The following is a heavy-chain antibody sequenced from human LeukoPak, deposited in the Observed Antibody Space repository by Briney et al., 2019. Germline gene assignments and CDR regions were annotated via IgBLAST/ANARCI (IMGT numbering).Heavy chain of an antibody. V-gene: IGHV3-53*01. CDR2: IYSGGST. Sequence: PGGSLRLSCAASGFTVSSNYMSWVRQAPGKGLEWVSVIYSGGSTYYADSVKGRFTISRDNSKNTLYLQMNSLRAEDTAVYYCASVRTYSSSWYKDYYYGMDVWGRGTTVTVSS. J-gene: IGHJ6*02. CDR3: ASVRTYSSSWYKDYYYGMDV. CDR1: GFTVSSNY. D-gene: IGHD6-13*01.